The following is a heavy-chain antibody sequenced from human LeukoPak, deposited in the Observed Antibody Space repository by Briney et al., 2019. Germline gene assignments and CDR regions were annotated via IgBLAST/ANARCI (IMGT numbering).Heavy chain of an antibody. CDR1: GGSISTYY. Sequence: SETLSLTCAVSGGSISTYYWSWIRQPPGKGLEWIGYIYYSGSTNYNPSLKSRVTISIDTSKNQFSLKLSSVTAADTAVYYCAREDYYFDYWGQGTLVTVSS. CDR2: IYYSGST. J-gene: IGHJ4*02. CDR3: AREDYYFDY. V-gene: IGHV4-59*01.